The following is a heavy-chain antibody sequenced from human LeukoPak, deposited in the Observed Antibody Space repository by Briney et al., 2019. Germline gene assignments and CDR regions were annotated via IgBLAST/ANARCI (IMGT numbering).Heavy chain of an antibody. CDR2: IVVGSGNT. CDR1: GFTFTSSA. V-gene: IGHV1-58*01. J-gene: IGHJ3*01. CDR3: AAEGRPTVVTFRKGAVDL. D-gene: IGHD4-23*01. Sequence: SVRVSCKASGFTFTSSAVQWVRQARGQRLEWIGWIVVGSGNTNYAQKFQERVTITRDMSTSTVYMELSSLRSGDTAVYYCAAEGRPTVVTFRKGAVDLWGQRTMVSASS.